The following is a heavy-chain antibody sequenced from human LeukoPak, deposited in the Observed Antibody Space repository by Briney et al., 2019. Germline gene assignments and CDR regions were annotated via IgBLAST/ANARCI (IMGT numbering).Heavy chain of an antibody. Sequence: GGSLRLSCVASGFTFSSYSINWVRQAPGKGLEWVANIKQDGSEKYYVDSVKGRFTISRDNAKNSLYLQMNSLRAEDTAVYYCARAPLSIYSSGWYFDYWGQGTLVTVSS. V-gene: IGHV3-7*01. CDR2: IKQDGSEK. CDR1: GFTFSSYS. D-gene: IGHD6-19*01. CDR3: ARAPLSIYSSGWYFDY. J-gene: IGHJ4*02.